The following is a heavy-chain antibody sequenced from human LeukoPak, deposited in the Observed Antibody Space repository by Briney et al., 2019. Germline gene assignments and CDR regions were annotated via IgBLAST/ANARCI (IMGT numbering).Heavy chain of an antibody. V-gene: IGHV3-23*01. CDR3: ASGHSSSSDN. D-gene: IGHD6-6*01. J-gene: IGHJ4*02. CDR2: ISSSGSGGNT. CDR1: GVTLSSYA. Sequence: GGSLRLSCAASGVTLSSYAMSWARQAPGKGLEWVSGISSSGSGGNTYYADSVKGRFTISRDSSKNTLFLHMNTLRAEDTAVYYCASGHSSSSDNWGQGTLVTVSS.